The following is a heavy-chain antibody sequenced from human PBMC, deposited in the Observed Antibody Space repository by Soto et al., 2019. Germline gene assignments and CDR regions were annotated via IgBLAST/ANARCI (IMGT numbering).Heavy chain of an antibody. J-gene: IGHJ6*02. Sequence: SETLSLTCTVSGRSIGSSSYYWRGIRQPPGKGLEWIGSIYYSGSTYYNPSLKSRVTISVDTSKNQFSLKLSSVTAADTAVYYCLYDFWSGTADGMDVWGQGTTVT. CDR3: LYDFWSGTADGMDV. V-gene: IGHV4-39*01. CDR2: IYYSGST. CDR1: GRSIGSSSYY. D-gene: IGHD3-3*01.